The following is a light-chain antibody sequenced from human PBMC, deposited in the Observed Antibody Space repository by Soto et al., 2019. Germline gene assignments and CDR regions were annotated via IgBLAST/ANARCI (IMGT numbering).Light chain of an antibody. CDR2: DAS. Sequence: EVVLTQSPSTLHLSPGDIDTLSCRASQSVSTYLAWYQQKPDQAPRLLIYDASNRATGIPARFSGSGSATDFTLTISSLEPEDFAVYYCQQRSRWITFGQGTRLEIK. V-gene: IGKV3-11*01. CDR3: QQRSRWIT. CDR1: QSVSTY. J-gene: IGKJ5*01.